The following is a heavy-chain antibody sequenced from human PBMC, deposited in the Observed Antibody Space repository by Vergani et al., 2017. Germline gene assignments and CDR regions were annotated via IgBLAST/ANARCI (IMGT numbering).Heavy chain of an antibody. Sequence: QVQLVESGGGVVQPGRSLRLSCAASGFTFSSYGLHWVRQAPGKGLEWVAVISYDGSNKYYADSVKGRFTITRDNSKNTLYLQMNSLRAEDTAVYYCAKVNGSGSYYQICPCDYDCMDVWGQGTTVTVSS. CDR3: AKVNGSGSYYQICPCDYDCMDV. CDR1: GFTFSSYG. D-gene: IGHD3-10*01. CDR2: ISYDGSNK. V-gene: IGHV3-30*18. J-gene: IGHJ6*02.